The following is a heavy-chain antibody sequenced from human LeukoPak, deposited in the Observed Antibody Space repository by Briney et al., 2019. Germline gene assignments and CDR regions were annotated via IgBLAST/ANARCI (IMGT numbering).Heavy chain of an antibody. CDR3: ARQNGNYYDSSGYYLYYYYGMDV. D-gene: IGHD3-22*01. J-gene: IGHJ6*02. Sequence: SETLSLTCTVSGGSISSYYWSWIRQPPGKGLEWIGYIYYSGSTNYNPSLKSRVTISVDTSKNQFSLKPSSVTAADTAVYYCARQNGNYYDSSGYYLYYYYGMDVWGQGTTVTVSS. V-gene: IGHV4-59*08. CDR1: GGSISSYY. CDR2: IYYSGST.